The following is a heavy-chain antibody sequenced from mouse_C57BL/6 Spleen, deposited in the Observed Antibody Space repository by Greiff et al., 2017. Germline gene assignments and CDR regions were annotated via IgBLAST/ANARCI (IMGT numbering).Heavy chain of an antibody. CDR1: GYSITSGYY. Sequence: ESGPGLVKPSQSLSLTCSVTGYSITSGYYWNWIRQFPGNKLEWMGYISYDGSNNYNPSLKNRISITRDTSKNQFFLKLNSVTTEDTATYDCARDVYGSSYRFAYWGQGTLVTVSA. CDR3: ARDVYGSSYRFAY. V-gene: IGHV3-6*01. CDR2: ISYDGSN. J-gene: IGHJ3*01. D-gene: IGHD1-1*01.